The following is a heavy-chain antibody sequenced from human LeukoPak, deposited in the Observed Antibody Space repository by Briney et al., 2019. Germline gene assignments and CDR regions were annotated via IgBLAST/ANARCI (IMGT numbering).Heavy chain of an antibody. D-gene: IGHD6-19*01. J-gene: IGHJ4*02. CDR2: ISAYNGDT. V-gene: IGHV1-18*01. CDR1: GYTFTNYG. Sequence: ASVKVSCKASGYTFTNYGISWVRQAPGQGLEWMGWISAYNGDTDYAQKLQGRVTLTTDTSTSTAYMELRSLRSDDTAVYYCARDRTIAVAATGGPLDFWGQGTLVTVSS. CDR3: ARDRTIAVAATGGPLDF.